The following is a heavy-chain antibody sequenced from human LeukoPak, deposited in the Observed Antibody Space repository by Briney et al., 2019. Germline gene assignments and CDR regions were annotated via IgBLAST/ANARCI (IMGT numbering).Heavy chain of an antibody. V-gene: IGHV3-21*04. CDR3: ARAPTYGPGSSFDY. CDR1: GFSFSSYS. D-gene: IGHD3-10*01. J-gene: IGHJ4*02. Sequence: PGGSLRLSCVASGFSFSSYSMNWVRQAPGKGLEWVSSISTSSIYIYYADSVKGRFTISRDNAKKSLYLQMNSLRAEDTAVYYCARAPTYGPGSSFDYWGQGTLVTVSS. CDR2: ISTSSIYI.